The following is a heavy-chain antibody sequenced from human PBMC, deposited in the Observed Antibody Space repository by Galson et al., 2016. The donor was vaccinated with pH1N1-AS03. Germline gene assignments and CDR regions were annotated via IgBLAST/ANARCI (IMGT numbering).Heavy chain of an antibody. J-gene: IGHJ4*02. D-gene: IGHD1-14*01. CDR2: IHENGRT. Sequence: SETLSLTCTVSGASLSGYYWSWVRQSPGKGMEWIGFIHENGRTDYNPFLKSRLSMSRDTFKNQFSLKLNSATTADTAVYFCAREKLWARIDDWGQGTLVTVSS. CDR3: AREKLWARIDD. V-gene: IGHV4-59*01. CDR1: GASLSGYY.